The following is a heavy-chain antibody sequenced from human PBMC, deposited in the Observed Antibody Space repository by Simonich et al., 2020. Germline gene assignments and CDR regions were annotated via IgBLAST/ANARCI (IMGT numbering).Heavy chain of an antibody. V-gene: IGHV3-74*01. CDR2: INSDGIST. CDR3: ARDYSNYDAFDI. J-gene: IGHJ3*02. D-gene: IGHD4-4*01. CDR1: GFTCRRYG. Sequence: EVQLVESGGGLVQPGGSLRLSCAAPGFTCRRYGMHWGRQAPGKGLVWCYSINSDGISTIYADSGNGRFTISRDNAKNTLYLQMNSLRAEDTALYYCARDYSNYDAFDIWGQGTMVTVSS.